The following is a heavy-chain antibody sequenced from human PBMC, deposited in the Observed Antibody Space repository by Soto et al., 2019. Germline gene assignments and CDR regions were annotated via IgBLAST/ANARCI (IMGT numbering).Heavy chain of an antibody. Sequence: EVQLLESGGGLVNPGGSLRLSCATSGFTFSSYSMDWVRRAPGKGLEWVSSINPTSSYVFYADSVRGRFTISRDYAENSLHLQMNGLRGEDTAVYYCARHETRLTGDGFDIWGRGTLVTVSS. D-gene: IGHD3-9*01. CDR3: ARHETRLTGDGFDI. CDR2: INPTSSYV. CDR1: GFTFSSYS. J-gene: IGHJ3*02. V-gene: IGHV3-21*01.